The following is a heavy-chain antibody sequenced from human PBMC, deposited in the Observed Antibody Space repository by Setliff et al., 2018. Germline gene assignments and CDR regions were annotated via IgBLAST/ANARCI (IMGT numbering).Heavy chain of an antibody. D-gene: IGHD2-2*01. CDR3: ARGPLDFVVVPAAAKFDS. CDR1: GFRFTNFG. V-gene: IGHV1-18*01. J-gene: IGHJ4*02. Sequence: ASVKVSCKTSGFRFTNFGFSWVRQAPGQGIEWLGSISPYSGNTNYQQGLQDRVTMTIDTSATTVSMELQSLRSDDTAVYYCARGPLDFVVVPAAAKFDSWGQGTLVTVSS. CDR2: ISPYSGNT.